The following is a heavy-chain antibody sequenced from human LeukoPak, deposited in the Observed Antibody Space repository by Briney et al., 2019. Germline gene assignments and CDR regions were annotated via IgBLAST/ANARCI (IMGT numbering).Heavy chain of an antibody. J-gene: IGHJ4*02. Sequence: PSETLSLTCAVYGGSFSGYYWSWIRQPPGKGLEWIGEINHSGSTNYNPSLKSRVTISVDTSKNQFSLKLGSVTAADTAVYYCASSPAKDFDYWGQGTLVTVSS. CDR3: ASSPAKDFDY. CDR2: INHSGST. V-gene: IGHV4-34*01. CDR1: GGSFSGYY.